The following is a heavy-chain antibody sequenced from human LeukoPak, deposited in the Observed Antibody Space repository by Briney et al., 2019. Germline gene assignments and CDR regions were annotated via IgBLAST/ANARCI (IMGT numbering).Heavy chain of an antibody. CDR1: GFTFSDYS. CDR2: ISSSSSYI. V-gene: IGHV3-21*01. J-gene: IGHJ4*02. CDR3: ARDPRLLWFGESGDY. Sequence: GGSLRLSCAASGFTFSDYSMNWVRQAPGKGLEWVSSISSSSSYIYYADSVKGRFTISRDNAKNSLYLQMNSLRAEDTAVYYCARDPRLLWFGESGDYWGQGTLVTVSS. D-gene: IGHD3-10*01.